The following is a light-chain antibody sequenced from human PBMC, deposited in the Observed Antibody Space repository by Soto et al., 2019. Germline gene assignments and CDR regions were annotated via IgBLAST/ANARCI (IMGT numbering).Light chain of an antibody. J-gene: IGLJ1*01. V-gene: IGLV2-8*01. CDR1: GSDIGGDNF. CDR2: EVN. Sequence: QSALTQPPSASGSPGQSVTISCTGTGSDIGGDNFVSWYQQRPGKVPKLIIYEVNKRPSGVPDRFSGSKSGNTASLTVSGLQADDEADYYCSSYAGTNNRYVFGTGTKLTVL. CDR3: SSYAGTNNRYV.